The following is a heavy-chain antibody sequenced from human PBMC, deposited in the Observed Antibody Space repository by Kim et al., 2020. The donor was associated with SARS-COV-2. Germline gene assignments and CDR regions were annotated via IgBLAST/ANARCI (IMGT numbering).Heavy chain of an antibody. V-gene: IGHV4-59*01. D-gene: IGHD3-22*01. J-gene: IGHJ3*02. CDR3: ARVPDYYDSSGYYYPVAFDI. Sequence: RVTISVDTSKNQFSLKLSSVTAADTAVYYCARVPDYYDSSGYYYPVAFDIWGQGTMVTVSS.